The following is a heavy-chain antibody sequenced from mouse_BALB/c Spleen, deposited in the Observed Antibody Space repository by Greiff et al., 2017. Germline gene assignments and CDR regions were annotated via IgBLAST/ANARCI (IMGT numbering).Heavy chain of an antibody. J-gene: IGHJ4*01. CDR1: GFSLTDYG. CDR3: AKFLRYHYAMDY. CDR2: IWGGGST. Sequence: VQLQQSGPGLVVPSQSLSITCTVSGFSLTDYGVSWIRQPPGKGLEWLGVIWGGGSTYYNSALKSRLSISKDNSKSQVFLKMNSLQTDDTAMYYCAKFLRYHYAMDYWGQGTSVTVSS. D-gene: IGHD5-1-1*01. V-gene: IGHV2-6-5*01.